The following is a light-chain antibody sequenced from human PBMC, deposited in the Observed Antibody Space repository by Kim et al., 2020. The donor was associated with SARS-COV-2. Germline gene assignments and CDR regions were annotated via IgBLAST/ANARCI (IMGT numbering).Light chain of an antibody. CDR2: DNK. CDR1: SSNIGNNY. CDR3: GTWDNSLNAYV. Sequence: QSVLTQPPSVSAAPGQKVTISCSGSSSNIGNNYVSWYQQLPGTAPKLLIYDNKKRPSGIPDRFSGSKSGTSATLGITGLQTGDEADYYCGTWDNSLNAYVFGTGTKVTVL. J-gene: IGLJ1*01. V-gene: IGLV1-51*01.